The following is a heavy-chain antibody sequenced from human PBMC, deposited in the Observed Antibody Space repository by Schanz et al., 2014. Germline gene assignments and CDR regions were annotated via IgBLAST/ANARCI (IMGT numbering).Heavy chain of an antibody. CDR3: ARAREVVAKIFDV. D-gene: IGHD3-22*01. Sequence: VHLLESGGGLVQPGRSLRLSCAASGFTFSNHGMHWVRQSPGKGLEWVALIWYDGSNEYYADSVKGRFTISRDNPKKTLYLQMNSLRAEDTGVYYCARAREVVAKIFDVWGQGTMVTVSS. CDR2: IWYDGSNE. V-gene: IGHV3-33*01. CDR1: GFTFSNHG. J-gene: IGHJ3*01.